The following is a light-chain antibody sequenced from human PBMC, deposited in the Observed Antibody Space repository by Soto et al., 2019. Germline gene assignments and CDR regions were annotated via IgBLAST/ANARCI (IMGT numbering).Light chain of an antibody. CDR1: QSVSNNY. Sequence: EVVLTQSPGTLSLSPGERATLSCRASQSVSNNYLAWYQQKPGQSPKLLIFGSSDRATGIPDRFSGSGSGTDFPLTISSLEPDDFSVYYCQQYGSSPPYTFGQGTKLEIK. CDR2: GSS. V-gene: IGKV3-20*01. CDR3: QQYGSSPPYT. J-gene: IGKJ2*01.